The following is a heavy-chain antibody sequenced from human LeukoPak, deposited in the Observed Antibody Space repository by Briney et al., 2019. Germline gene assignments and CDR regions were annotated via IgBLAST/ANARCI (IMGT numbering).Heavy chain of an antibody. V-gene: IGHV4-30-4*01. J-gene: IGHJ5*02. CDR3: ARVEGSTIFGVTPFDP. D-gene: IGHD3-3*01. CDR1: GDSIGSGDSY. CDR2: IYYSGST. Sequence: SETLSPTCTVSGDSIGSGDSYWSWIRQPPGKGLEWIGSIYYSGSTYYNPSLKSRVTISIDKSKNQFSLKLSSVTAADTAVYYCARVEGSTIFGVTPFDPWGQGTLVTVSS.